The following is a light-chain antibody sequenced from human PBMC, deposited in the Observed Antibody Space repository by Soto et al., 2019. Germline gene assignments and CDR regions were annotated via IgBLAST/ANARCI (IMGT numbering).Light chain of an antibody. CDR2: DVS. CDR1: SSDVGGSNY. J-gene: IGLJ1*01. Sequence: HSVPTPSSSVSGPPRQSITISYTGTSSDVGGSNYVSWYQQLPGKAPKLIIYDVSDRPSGVSNRFSGSKYGNTASLTISGLQAEDEADYYWSSYTSTSLYVFGTGTKVTVL. CDR3: SSYTSTSLYV. V-gene: IGLV2-14*01.